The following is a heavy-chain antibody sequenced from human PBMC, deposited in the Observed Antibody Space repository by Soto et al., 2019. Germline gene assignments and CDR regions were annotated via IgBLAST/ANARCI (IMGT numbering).Heavy chain of an antibody. Sequence: GGSLRLSCAASGFTFSSYGMHWVRQAPGKGLEWVAVIWYDGSNKYYADSVKGRFTISRDNSKNTLYLQVNSLRAEDTAVYYCARDPRGCSGGSCYSPGWFDPWGQGTLVTVSS. CDR3: ARDPRGCSGGSCYSPGWFDP. CDR1: GFTFSSYG. CDR2: IWYDGSNK. V-gene: IGHV3-33*01. J-gene: IGHJ5*02. D-gene: IGHD2-15*01.